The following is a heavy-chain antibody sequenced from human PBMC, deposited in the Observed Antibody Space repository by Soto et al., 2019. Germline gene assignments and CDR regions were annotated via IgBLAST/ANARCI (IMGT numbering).Heavy chain of an antibody. CDR2: IDPSDSYT. CDR1: GYSFTSYW. V-gene: IGHV5-10-1*01. Sequence: PGESLKISCKGSGYSFTSYWISWVRQMPGKGLEWMGRIDPSDSYTNYSPSFQGHVTISADKSISTAYLQWSSLKASDTAMYYCARLSIVVVPAAIGNYYYYGMDVWGQGTKVTVSS. J-gene: IGHJ6*02. D-gene: IGHD2-2*01. CDR3: ARLSIVVVPAAIGNYYYYGMDV.